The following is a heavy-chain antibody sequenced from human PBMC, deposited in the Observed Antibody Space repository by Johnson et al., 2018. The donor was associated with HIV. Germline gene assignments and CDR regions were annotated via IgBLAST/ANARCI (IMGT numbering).Heavy chain of an antibody. V-gene: IGHV3-74*02. CDR2: INGDGSRT. J-gene: IGHJ3*02. D-gene: IGHD6-19*01. CDR1: GFSFSSYW. Sequence: VQLVESGGGVVQPGASLRLSCAASGFSFSSYWMHWVRQTPGNGLVWVSRINGDGSRTTYADSVKGRFTISRDNAKNTLYLQMTSLRAEDTAVYYCARLESSGWYLGDAFDIWGQGTTVTVSS. CDR3: ARLESSGWYLGDAFDI.